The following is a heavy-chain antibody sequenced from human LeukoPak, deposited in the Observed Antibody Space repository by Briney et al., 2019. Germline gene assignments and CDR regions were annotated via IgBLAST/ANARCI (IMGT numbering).Heavy chain of an antibody. D-gene: IGHD1-14*01. V-gene: IGHV3-23*01. CDR2: ISGSGDST. Sequence: PGGSLRLSCAASGFTFSSYAMSWVRQAPGKGLEWVSAISGSGDSTYYADSVKGRFTISRDNSKNTLYLQMNSLRAEDTAVYYCAKAEGGYYYYGMDVWGQGTTVTVSS. CDR1: GFTFSSYA. J-gene: IGHJ6*02. CDR3: AKAEGGYYYYGMDV.